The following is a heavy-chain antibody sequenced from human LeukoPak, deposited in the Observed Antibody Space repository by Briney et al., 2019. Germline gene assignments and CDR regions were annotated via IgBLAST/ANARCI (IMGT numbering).Heavy chain of an antibody. D-gene: IGHD5-12*01. CDR1: GCTFNSYT. CDR2: ISPILCIA. V-gene: IGHV1-69*04. CDR3: AREKGYSGCDWVIDS. Sequence: SVKVSCKASGCTFNSYTISWVRQAPAQGLEWMGRISPILCIANYAQKFQSRVTTTADKSTSTAYMELSSLRSEDTAVYYCAREKGYSGCDWVIDSWGKGTLVTVPS. J-gene: IGHJ4*02.